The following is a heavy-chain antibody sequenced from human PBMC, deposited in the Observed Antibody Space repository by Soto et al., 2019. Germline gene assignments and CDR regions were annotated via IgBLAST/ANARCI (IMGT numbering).Heavy chain of an antibody. J-gene: IGHJ5*02. CDR2: ISSSGSTI. Sequence: GGSLRLSCAASGFTFSDYYMSWIRQAPGKGLEWVSYISSSGSTIYYADSVKGRFTISRDNAKNSLYLQMNSLRAEDTAVYYCARDRAGSSSGGYLGWFDPWGQGTLVTVSS. CDR1: GFTFSDYY. D-gene: IGHD6-6*01. V-gene: IGHV3-11*01. CDR3: ARDRAGSSSGGYLGWFDP.